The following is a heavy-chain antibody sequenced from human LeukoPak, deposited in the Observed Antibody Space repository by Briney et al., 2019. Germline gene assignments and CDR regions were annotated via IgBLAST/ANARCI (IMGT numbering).Heavy chain of an antibody. J-gene: IGHJ4*02. V-gene: IGHV3-23*01. Sequence: GGSLRLSCAASGFTFSSYAMSWVRQAPGKGLEWVSAISGSGGSTYYADSVKGRFTISGDNSKNTLYLQMNSLRAEDTAVYYCAKDRDYYDSSGYLDYWGQGTLVTVSS. CDR3: AKDRDYYDSSGYLDY. CDR1: GFTFSSYA. D-gene: IGHD3-22*01. CDR2: ISGSGGST.